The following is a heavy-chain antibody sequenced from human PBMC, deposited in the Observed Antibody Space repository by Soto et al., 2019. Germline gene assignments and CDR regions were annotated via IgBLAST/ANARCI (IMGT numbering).Heavy chain of an antibody. J-gene: IGHJ6*02. Sequence: SETLSLTCTVSGASISSGDYLWSWIRQSPGKGLEWIGYVSHDGTTYYNPSLESRVAISVDTSKNQFSLKVTSVTAADTADYYCARDPCCCVGLYGIDVWGQGTKVTVSS. CDR1: GASISSGDYL. V-gene: IGHV4-30-4*01. D-gene: IGHD1-26*01. CDR2: VSHDGTT. CDR3: ARDPCCCVGLYGIDV.